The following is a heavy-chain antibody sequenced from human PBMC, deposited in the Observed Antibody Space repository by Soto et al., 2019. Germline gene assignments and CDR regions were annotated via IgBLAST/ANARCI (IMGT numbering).Heavy chain of an antibody. V-gene: IGHV1-2*04. Sequence: QVQLVQSGAEVKKPGASVKVSCKASGYTFTGYYMHWVRQAPGQGLEWMGWINPNSGGTNYAQKFQGSVTMTRDTSISTAYMELSRLRSDDTAVYYCARGVTGTTFYYYYYMDVWGKGTTVTVSS. CDR3: ARGVTGTTFYYYYYMDV. CDR1: GYTFTGYY. CDR2: INPNSGGT. J-gene: IGHJ6*03. D-gene: IGHD1-20*01.